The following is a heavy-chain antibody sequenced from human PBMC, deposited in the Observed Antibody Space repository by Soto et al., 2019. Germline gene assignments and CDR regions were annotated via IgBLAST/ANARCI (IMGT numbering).Heavy chain of an antibody. D-gene: IGHD3-22*01. CDR3: AHRRDYYDSSGSLWYYFDS. Sequence: GLDLEWLALIYWDDDKRYSPSLKSRLTIAKDTSKNQVVLTMTNLDPVDTATYYCAHRRDYYDSSGSLWYYFDSWGQGTLVTVSS. J-gene: IGHJ4*02. V-gene: IGHV2-5*02. CDR2: IYWDDDK.